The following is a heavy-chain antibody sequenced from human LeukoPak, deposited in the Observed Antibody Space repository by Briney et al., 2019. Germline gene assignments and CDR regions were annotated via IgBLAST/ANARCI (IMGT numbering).Heavy chain of an antibody. J-gene: IGHJ4*02. CDR3: ASYSSGIAVADPDY. CDR2: INHSGST. V-gene: IGHV4-34*01. D-gene: IGHD6-19*01. Sequence: KTSETLSLTCAVDGGSFTGYYWSWIRQPPGKGLEWLGEINHSGSTNYNPSLKSRVIISKDTSKNQFSLKLSSVTAADTAVYYCASYSSGIAVADPDYWGQGTLVTVSS. CDR1: GGSFTGYY.